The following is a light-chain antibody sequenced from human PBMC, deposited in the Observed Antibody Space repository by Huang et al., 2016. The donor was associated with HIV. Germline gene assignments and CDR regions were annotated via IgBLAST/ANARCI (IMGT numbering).Light chain of an antibody. CDR2: AAS. J-gene: IGKJ2*01. Sequence: EIVMTQSPATLSVSPAKRATLSCRASQTVSTNLAWYQQKPGQAPRLLIFAASTRATGTAARFSGSGSGTEVTLTISSLESEDFALYYCQQYYSWPYTFGQGTRLEIK. V-gene: IGKV3-15*01. CDR1: QTVSTN. CDR3: QQYYSWPYT.